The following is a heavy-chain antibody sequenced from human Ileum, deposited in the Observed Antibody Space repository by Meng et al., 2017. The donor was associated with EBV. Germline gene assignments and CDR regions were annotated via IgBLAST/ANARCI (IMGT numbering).Heavy chain of an antibody. V-gene: IGHV4-4*02. D-gene: IGHD6-19*01. J-gene: IGHJ4*02. CDR3: ARVGQWLPIDY. CDR1: GGSISSSNW. CDR2: IYHSGST. Sequence: VQLQQWGAGLLKPSETLSLTCAVKGGSISSSNWWSWVRQPPGKGLEWIGEIYHSGSTNYNPSLKSRVTISVDKSKNQFSLNLSSVTAADTAVYYCARVGQWLPIDYWGQGTLVTVSS.